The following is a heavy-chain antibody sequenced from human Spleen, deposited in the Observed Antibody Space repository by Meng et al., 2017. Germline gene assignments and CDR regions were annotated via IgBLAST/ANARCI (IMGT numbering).Heavy chain of an antibody. D-gene: IGHD2-15*01. Sequence: SETLSLTCAVYGGSFSGYYWSWIRQPPGKGLEWIGSIYYSGSTYYNPSLKSRVTISVDTSKNQFSLKLSSVTAADTAVYYCARDRSYCSGGSCYYFDYWGQGTLVTVSS. CDR3: ARDRSYCSGGSCYYFDY. CDR1: GGSFSGYY. V-gene: IGHV4-34*01. J-gene: IGHJ4*02. CDR2: IYYSGST.